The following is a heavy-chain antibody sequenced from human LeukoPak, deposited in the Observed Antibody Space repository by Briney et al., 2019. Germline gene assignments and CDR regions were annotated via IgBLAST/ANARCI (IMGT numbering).Heavy chain of an antibody. CDR3: AKRAASSGYYFDQ. CDR1: GFTFSSYA. Sequence: GGSLRLSCAASGFTFSSYAMTWVRQGPGKGLDWVSTISSSGGNTYNADSVEGRFTISRDNSKNTLYLQMNSLRAEDTAVYYCAKRAASSGYYFDQWGQGTLVTVSS. V-gene: IGHV3-23*01. CDR2: ISSSGGNT. D-gene: IGHD6-19*01. J-gene: IGHJ4*02.